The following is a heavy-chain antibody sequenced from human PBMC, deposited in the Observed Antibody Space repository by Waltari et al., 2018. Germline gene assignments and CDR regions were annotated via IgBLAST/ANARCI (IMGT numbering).Heavy chain of an antibody. CDR1: GYSISSGYY. V-gene: IGHV4-38-2*02. Sequence: QVQLQESGPGLVKPSETLSLTCTVSGYSISSGYYWGWIRQPPGKGLEWIGSIYHSGSTYYNPSLKSRVTISVDTSKNQFSLKLSSVTAADTAVYDCARDSYGVLTHFDYWGQGTLVTVSS. J-gene: IGHJ4*02. CDR2: IYHSGST. D-gene: IGHD4-17*01. CDR3: ARDSYGVLTHFDY.